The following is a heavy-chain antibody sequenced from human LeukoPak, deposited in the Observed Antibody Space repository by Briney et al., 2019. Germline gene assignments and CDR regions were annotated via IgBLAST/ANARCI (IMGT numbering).Heavy chain of an antibody. D-gene: IGHD3-22*01. J-gene: IGHJ4*02. V-gene: IGHV3-48*02. CDR3: ARDRGHHYDQFDY. CDR1: GFTFSTYS. CDR2: ISVSGSTT. Sequence: PGGSLRLSCAVSGFTFSTYSMDWVRQAPGKGPEWISYISVSGSTTHYADSVKGRFTISRDNAKNSLYLQMNSLRDEDTAVYFCARDRGHHYDQFDYRGQGTLVTVSS.